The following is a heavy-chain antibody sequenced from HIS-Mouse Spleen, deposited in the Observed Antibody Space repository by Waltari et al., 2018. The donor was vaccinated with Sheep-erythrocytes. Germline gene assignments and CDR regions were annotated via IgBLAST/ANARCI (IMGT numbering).Heavy chain of an antibody. CDR2: ISSSSSYK. Sequence: EVQLVESGGGLVKPGGSLRLSCAASGFTFSSYSMNWVRQAPGKGMEWGSSISSSSSYKYYADSVKGRFTISRDNAKNSLYLQMNSLRAEDTAVYYCARVASGATFDYWGQGTLVTVSS. J-gene: IGHJ4*02. D-gene: IGHD1-26*01. V-gene: IGHV3-21*01. CDR3: ARVASGATFDY. CDR1: GFTFSSYS.